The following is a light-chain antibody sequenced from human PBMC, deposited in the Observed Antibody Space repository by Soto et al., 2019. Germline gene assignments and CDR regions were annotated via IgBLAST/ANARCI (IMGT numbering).Light chain of an antibody. Sequence: EIVLTQSPATLSLSPGERATLSCRASQSVSSYLAWYQQKPGQAPRLLIYDASNRATGIPARFSGSGSGTDLTLTISSLVPEDFALYYCQQRSNWPPYTFGQGTKLEIK. J-gene: IGKJ2*01. CDR2: DAS. CDR3: QQRSNWPPYT. CDR1: QSVSSY. V-gene: IGKV3-11*01.